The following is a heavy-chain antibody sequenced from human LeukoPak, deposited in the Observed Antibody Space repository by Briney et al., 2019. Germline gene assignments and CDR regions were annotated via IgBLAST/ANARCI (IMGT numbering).Heavy chain of an antibody. J-gene: IGHJ3*02. CDR1: GYTFTGYY. CDR2: INPNSGGT. CDR3: ARSSSGGGTDAFDI. V-gene: IGHV1-2*02. D-gene: IGHD1-14*01. Sequence: ASVKVSCKASGYTFTGYYMHWVRQAPGQGLEWMGWINPNSGGTNYAQKFQGRVTMTRDTSISTAYMELSRLRSDDTAVYCCARSSSGGGTDAFDIWGQGTMVTVSS.